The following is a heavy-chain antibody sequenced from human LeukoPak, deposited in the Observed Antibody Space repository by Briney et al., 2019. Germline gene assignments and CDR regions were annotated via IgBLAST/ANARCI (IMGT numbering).Heavy chain of an antibody. CDR2: IYYSGST. CDR1: GGSISSSSYY. J-gene: IGHJ4*02. CDR3: ARFALYSSRGIDY. Sequence: SETLSLTCTVSGGSISSSSYYWGWIRQPPGKGLEWIGSIYYSGSTYYNPSLKSRVTISVDTSKNQFSLKLISVTAADTAVYYCARFALYSSRGIDYWGQGTLVTVSS. D-gene: IGHD6-13*01. V-gene: IGHV4-39*01.